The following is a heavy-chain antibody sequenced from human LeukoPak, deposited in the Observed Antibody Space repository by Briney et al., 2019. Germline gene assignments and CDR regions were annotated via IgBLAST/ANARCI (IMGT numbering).Heavy chain of an antibody. CDR2: IYSGGVT. J-gene: IGHJ2*01. CDR3: ARAPSGWSDYWYFDL. CDR1: GFTVSSNY. D-gene: IGHD6-19*01. Sequence: GGSLRLSCAASGFTVSSNYVSWVRQAPGKGLEWVSLIYSGGVTYYADSVKGGFIISRDNSKNTLFLQMNSLRAEDTAVYYCARAPSGWSDYWYFDLWGRGTLVTVSS. V-gene: IGHV3-53*01.